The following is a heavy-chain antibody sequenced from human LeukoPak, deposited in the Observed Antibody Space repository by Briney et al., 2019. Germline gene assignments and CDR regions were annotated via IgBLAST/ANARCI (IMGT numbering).Heavy chain of an antibody. CDR1: GYTFTGYY. Sequence: GASVKASCKASGYTFTGYYMHWVRQAPGQGLEWMGWINPNSGGTNYAQKFQGRVTMTRDTSISTAYMELSRLRSDDTAVYYCARDRGYSGSPADYWGQGTLVTVSS. J-gene: IGHJ4*02. D-gene: IGHD1-26*01. CDR2: INPNSGGT. V-gene: IGHV1-2*02. CDR3: ARDRGYSGSPADY.